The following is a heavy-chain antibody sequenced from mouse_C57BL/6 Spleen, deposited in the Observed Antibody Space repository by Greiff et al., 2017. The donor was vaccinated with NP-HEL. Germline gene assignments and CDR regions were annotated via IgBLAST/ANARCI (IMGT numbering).Heavy chain of an antibody. D-gene: IGHD1-3*01. V-gene: IGHV1-50*01. Sequence: VQLQQPGAELVKPGASVKLSCKASGYTFTSYWMQWVKQRPGQGLEWIGEIDPSDSYTNYNQKFKGKATLTVDTSSSTAYMQLSSLTSEDSAVYYCARRLNAMDYWGQGTSVTVSS. CDR3: ARRLNAMDY. J-gene: IGHJ4*01. CDR2: IDPSDSYT. CDR1: GYTFTSYW.